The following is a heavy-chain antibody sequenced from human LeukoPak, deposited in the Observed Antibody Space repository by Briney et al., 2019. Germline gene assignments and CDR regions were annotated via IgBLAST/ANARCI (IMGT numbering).Heavy chain of an antibody. J-gene: IGHJ4*02. Sequence: GASVKVSCKASGYTFTSYGIIWVRQAPGQGLEWMGWISAYNGNTNYAQKLQGRVTMTTDTSTSTAYMELRSLRSDDTAVYYCARDLKPYCSGGSCYSGYWGQGTLVTVSS. D-gene: IGHD2-15*01. CDR2: ISAYNGNT. CDR1: GYTFTSYG. V-gene: IGHV1-18*01. CDR3: ARDLKPYCSGGSCYSGY.